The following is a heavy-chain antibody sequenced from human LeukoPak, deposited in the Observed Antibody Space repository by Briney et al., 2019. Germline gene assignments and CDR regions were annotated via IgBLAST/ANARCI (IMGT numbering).Heavy chain of an antibody. CDR2: ISSSSSYI. Sequence: GGSLRLSCAASGFTFSSYSMNWVRQAPGKGLEWVSSISSSSSYIYYADSVKGRFTISRDNAKNSLYLQMNSLRAEDTAVYYCARVELTVAVGFDPWGQGTLVTVSS. D-gene: IGHD1-26*01. J-gene: IGHJ5*02. CDR1: GFTFSSYS. V-gene: IGHV3-21*01. CDR3: ARVELTVAVGFDP.